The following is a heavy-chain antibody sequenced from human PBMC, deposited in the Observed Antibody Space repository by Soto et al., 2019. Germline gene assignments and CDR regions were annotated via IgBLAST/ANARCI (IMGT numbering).Heavy chain of an antibody. D-gene: IGHD5-18*01. CDR2: IIPFFGTA. CDR1: GGTFSSYA. J-gene: IGHJ3*02. Sequence: SVKVSCKASGGTFSSYAISWVRQAHGQGLAWMGGIIPFFGTANYAQKFQGRVTITADKSTSTAYMELSSLRSEDSSVYYCAGDARGYSYGWAALDSWEQQRRGTV. V-gene: IGHV1-69*06. CDR3: AGDARGYSYGWAALDS.